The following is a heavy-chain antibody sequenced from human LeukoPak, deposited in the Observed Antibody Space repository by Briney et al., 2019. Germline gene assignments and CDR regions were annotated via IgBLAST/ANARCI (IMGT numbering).Heavy chain of an antibody. V-gene: IGHV4-59*11. J-gene: IGHJ4*02. CDR1: GGSISSHY. Sequence: SETLSLTCTVSGGSISSHYWSWIRQPPGKGLEWIGYIYYGGSTNYNPSLKSRVTISVDTSKNQFSLKLSSVTAADTAVYYCARDTGYLVDYWGQGTLVTVSS. CDR2: IYYGGST. CDR3: ARDTGYLVDY. D-gene: IGHD3-22*01.